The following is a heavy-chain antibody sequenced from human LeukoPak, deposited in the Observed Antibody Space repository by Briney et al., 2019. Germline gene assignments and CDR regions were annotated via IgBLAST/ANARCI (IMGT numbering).Heavy chain of an antibody. CDR2: FRGGGET. J-gene: IGHJ4*02. V-gene: IGHV3-23*01. Sequence: GGSLRLSCAASGFSFSNYAMSWVRQAPARGPGWVSSFRGGGETFYADSVKGRFTLSRDDSRNTVYLQLNNLRVVDTAIYYCAKANWVSNADAVWWGQGTQVTVSS. CDR3: AKANWVSNADAVW. D-gene: IGHD1-1*01. CDR1: GFSFSNYA.